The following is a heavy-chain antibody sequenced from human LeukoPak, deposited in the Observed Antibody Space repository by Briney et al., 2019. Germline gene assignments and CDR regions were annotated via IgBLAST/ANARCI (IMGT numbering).Heavy chain of an antibody. J-gene: IGHJ4*02. CDR3: ARSIEGPGWVDY. D-gene: IGHD1-26*01. Sequence: GGSLRLSCAASGFTFSSYGMHWVRQAPGKGLEWVAVIWYDGSNKYYADSVKGRFTISRDNSKNTLYLQMNSLRAEDTAVYYCARSIEGPGWVDYWGQGTLVTVSS. V-gene: IGHV3-33*01. CDR1: GFTFSSYG. CDR2: IWYDGSNK.